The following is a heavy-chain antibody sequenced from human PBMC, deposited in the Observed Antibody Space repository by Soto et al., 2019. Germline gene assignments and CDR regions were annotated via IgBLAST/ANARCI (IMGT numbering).Heavy chain of an antibody. V-gene: IGHV3-21*01. J-gene: IGHJ4*02. Sequence: GGSLRLSCAASGFTFSSYSMNWVRQAPGKGLEWVSSISSSSSYIYYADSVKGRFTISRDNAKNSLYLQMNSLRAEDTAVYYCARERWFGELLPFDYWGQGTLVTVSS. CDR2: ISSSSSYI. D-gene: IGHD3-10*01. CDR3: ARERWFGELLPFDY. CDR1: GFTFSSYS.